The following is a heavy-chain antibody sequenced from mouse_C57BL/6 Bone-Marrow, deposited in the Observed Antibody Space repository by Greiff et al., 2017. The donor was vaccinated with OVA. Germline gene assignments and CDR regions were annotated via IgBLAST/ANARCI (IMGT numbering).Heavy chain of an antibody. Sequence: QVQLQQSGAELVKPGASVKISCKASGYAFSSYWMNWVKQRPGKGLEWIGQIYPGDGDTNNNGKFKGKATLTADKSSSTAYMQLSSLTSEDSAVYFCARRATGTDWFAYWGQGTLVTVSA. CDR1: GYAFSSYW. CDR2: IYPGDGDT. D-gene: IGHD4-1*01. J-gene: IGHJ3*01. V-gene: IGHV1-80*01. CDR3: ARRATGTDWFAY.